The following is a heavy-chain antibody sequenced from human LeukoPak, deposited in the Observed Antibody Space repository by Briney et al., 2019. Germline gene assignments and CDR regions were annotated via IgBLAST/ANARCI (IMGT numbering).Heavy chain of an antibody. D-gene: IGHD2-15*01. CDR1: GFTFSSYG. J-gene: IGHJ4*02. Sequence: GGSLRLSCAASGFTFSSYGMHWVRQAPGKGLEWVAVISYDGSNKYYADSVKGRFTISRDNSKNTLYLQMNSLRAEDTAVYYCATLVPDLGVVVAATSYYFDYWGQGTLVTVSS. V-gene: IGHV3-30*03. CDR2: ISYDGSNK. CDR3: ATLVPDLGVVVAATSYYFDY.